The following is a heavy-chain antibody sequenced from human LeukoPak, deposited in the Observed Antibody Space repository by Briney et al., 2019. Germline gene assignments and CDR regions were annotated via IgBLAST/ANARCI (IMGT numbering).Heavy chain of an antibody. D-gene: IGHD3-22*01. CDR3: AKGGLYYYDSSGYSDY. J-gene: IGHJ4*02. CDR1: GFTFSSYG. V-gene: IGHV3-23*01. CDR2: ISGSGGST. Sequence: GGTLRLSCAASGFTFSSYGMSWVRQAPGKGLEWVSVISGSGGSTYYADSVKGRFTISRDNSKNTLYLQMNSLRAEDTAVFYCAKGGLYYYDSSGYSDYWGQGTLVTVSS.